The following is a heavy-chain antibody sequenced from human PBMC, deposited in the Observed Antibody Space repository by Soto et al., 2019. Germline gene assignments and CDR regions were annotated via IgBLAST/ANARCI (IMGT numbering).Heavy chain of an antibody. V-gene: IGHV1-46*01. Sequence: QVQLVQSGAEVKKPGASVKLYCKASGYTFTTYYIHWVRQAPGQGLEWMGVINPSGPSSIYAQKFQGRVTMTRDTSTSTVYMELSSLRSEDTAVYYCARDIVGATDYWGQGTLVTVSS. CDR3: ARDIVGATDY. J-gene: IGHJ4*02. D-gene: IGHD1-26*01. CDR2: INPSGPSS. CDR1: GYTFTTYY.